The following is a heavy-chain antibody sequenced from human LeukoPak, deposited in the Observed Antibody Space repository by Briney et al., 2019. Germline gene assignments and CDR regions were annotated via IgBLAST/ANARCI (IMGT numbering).Heavy chain of an antibody. D-gene: IGHD3-10*01. CDR2: ISPNGGDT. CDR3: ARESPYYGTGDLDV. J-gene: IGHJ3*01. CDR1: GYTFSGYY. Sequence: ASVKVSCKASGYTFSGYYIHWVRQAPGQGLEWMGWISPNGGDTDYAQKFQGRVTMTGDTSITTAYMELSRLTSDDTALYYCARESPYYGTGDLDVWGQGTMVTVSS. V-gene: IGHV1-2*02.